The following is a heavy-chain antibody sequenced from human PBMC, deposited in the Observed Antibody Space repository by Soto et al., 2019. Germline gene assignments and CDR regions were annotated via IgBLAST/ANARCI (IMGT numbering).Heavy chain of an antibody. Sequence: EVQLLESGGGLVQPGGSLRLSCAASGFTFSSYAMSWVRQAPGKGLEWVSIISGSGGSTFYADSVKGRFTISRDNSKNTLYLQMNRLTAEDTAVYYCAKHLVNGEVDYWGQGTLVTVSS. CDR1: GFTFSSYA. V-gene: IGHV3-23*01. D-gene: IGHD3-10*01. CDR3: AKHLVNGEVDY. CDR2: ISGSGGST. J-gene: IGHJ4*02.